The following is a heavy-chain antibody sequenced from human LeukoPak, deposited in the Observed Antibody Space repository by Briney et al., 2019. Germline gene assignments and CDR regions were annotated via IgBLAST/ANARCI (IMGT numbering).Heavy chain of an antibody. CDR2: INHDGTDK. CDR3: AREDWGPRFDP. V-gene: IGHV3-7*05. J-gene: IGHJ5*02. CDR1: GSTSTSYW. D-gene: IGHD7-27*01. Sequence: GGSLRLSCAASGSTSTSYWMTWVRQAPGKGLHWVANINHDGTDKNYADSVKGRFTISRDNAKRSVFLQMNSLRAEDTGLYYCAREDWGPRFDPRGQGTLVTVSS.